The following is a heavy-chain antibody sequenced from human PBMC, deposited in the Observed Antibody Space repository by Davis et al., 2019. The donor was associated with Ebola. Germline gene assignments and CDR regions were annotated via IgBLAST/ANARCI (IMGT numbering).Heavy chain of an antibody. J-gene: IGHJ4*02. V-gene: IGHV1-69*04. Sequence: AASVKVSCKASGYTFTSYGITWVRQAPAQGLEWMGRIIPIIGITSYAQKFQGRVTITADKSTSTVYMELSSLRSEDTAVYYCATGVGLGVYWGQGTLVTVSS. D-gene: IGHD1-26*01. CDR2: IIPIIGIT. CDR3: ATGVGLGVY. CDR1: GYTFTSYG.